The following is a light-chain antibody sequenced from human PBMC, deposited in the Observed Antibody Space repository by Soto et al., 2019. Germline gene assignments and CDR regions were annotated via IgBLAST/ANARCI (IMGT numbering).Light chain of an antibody. J-gene: IGLJ1*01. CDR3: CSYAGSSTPYV. V-gene: IGLV2-23*01. CDR2: EGS. CDR1: SSDVGSYNL. Sequence: QSALTQPASVSGSPGQAITISCTGTSSDVGSYNLVSWYQQHPGKAPNLMIYEGSKRPSGVSNRFSGSKSGNTASLTISGLQAEDDSDYYCCSYAGSSTPYVFGTGTKLTVL.